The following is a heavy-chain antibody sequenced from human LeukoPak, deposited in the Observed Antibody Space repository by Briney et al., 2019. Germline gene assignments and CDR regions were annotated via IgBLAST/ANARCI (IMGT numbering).Heavy chain of an antibody. J-gene: IGHJ4*02. CDR2: INTDGSNI. Sequence: GGSLRLSCAASGFTFGNYWMHWVRQAPGKGLVWVSRINTDGSNIHYADSLKGRFTISRDNAKSTLYLEATSLTAEDTAVYYCVRVAGGSAAAGTWYFDNWGQGALVIVSS. V-gene: IGHV3-74*01. CDR3: VRVAGGSAAAGTWYFDN. D-gene: IGHD6-13*01. CDR1: GFTFGNYW.